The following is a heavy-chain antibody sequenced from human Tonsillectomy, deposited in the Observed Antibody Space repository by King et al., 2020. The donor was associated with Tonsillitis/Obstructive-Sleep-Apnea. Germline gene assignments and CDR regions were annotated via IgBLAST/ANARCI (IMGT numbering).Heavy chain of an antibody. D-gene: IGHD3-3*01. CDR2: ISNDGSNN. J-gene: IGHJ3*02. Sequence: VQLVESGGGVVQPGRSLRLSCAASGFTFRSYAMHWVRQAPGKGLEWVAVISNDGSNNYYADSVKGRFTISRDNSKNTLYLQMNSLRAEDTAVYYCARSNVALGILRIAEWLEGAFHIWGKGTMITVSS. V-gene: IGHV3-30*04. CDR3: ARSNVALGILRIAEWLEGAFHI. CDR1: GFTFRSYA.